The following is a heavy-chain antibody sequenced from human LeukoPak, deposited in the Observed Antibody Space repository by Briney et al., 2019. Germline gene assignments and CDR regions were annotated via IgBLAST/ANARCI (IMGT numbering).Heavy chain of an antibody. CDR1: GGSISSYY. CDR3: AREKRQQLSRGYGMDV. J-gene: IGHJ6*02. D-gene: IGHD6-13*01. CDR2: IYTSGST. V-gene: IGHV4-4*07. Sequence: PSETLSLTCTVSGGSISSYYWSWIRQPAGKGLEWIGRIYTSGSTNYNPSLKSRVTISVDTSKNQFSLKLSSVTAADAAVYYCAREKRQQLSRGYGMDVWGQGTTVTVSS.